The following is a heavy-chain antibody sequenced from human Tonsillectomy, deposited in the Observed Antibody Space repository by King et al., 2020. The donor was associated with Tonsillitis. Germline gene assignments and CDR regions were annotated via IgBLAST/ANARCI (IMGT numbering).Heavy chain of an antibody. J-gene: IGHJ3*02. CDR1: GFTFSSYA. CDR2: SCGSGGRT. Sequence: VQLVESGGGLVQPGGSLRLSCAASGFTFSSYAMSWVRQAPGKGLEWVLASCGSGGRTYYADSVKGRFTISRDNSKNTLYLQTNSLRAEDTAVYYFAKASSGWGHDAFDIWGQGKMVTVSS. V-gene: IGHV3-23*04. CDR3: AKASSGWGHDAFDI. D-gene: IGHD6-19*01.